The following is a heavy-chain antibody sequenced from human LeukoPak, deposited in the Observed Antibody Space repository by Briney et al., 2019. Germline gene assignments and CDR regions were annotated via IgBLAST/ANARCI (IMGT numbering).Heavy chain of an antibody. V-gene: IGHV3-23*01. Sequence: GGSLRLSCAASGLTSSSYAMSWVRQAPGKGLEWVSAISGSGGSTYYADSVKGRFTISRDNSKNTLYLQMNSLRAEDTAVYYCAKAGAVAGIRGKLFDYWGQGTLVTVSS. CDR2: ISGSGGST. CDR3: AKAGAVAGIRGKLFDY. J-gene: IGHJ4*02. D-gene: IGHD6-19*01. CDR1: GLTSSSYA.